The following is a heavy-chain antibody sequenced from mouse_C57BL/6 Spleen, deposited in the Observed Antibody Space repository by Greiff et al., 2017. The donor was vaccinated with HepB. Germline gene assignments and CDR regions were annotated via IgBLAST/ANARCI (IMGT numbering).Heavy chain of an antibody. J-gene: IGHJ3*01. CDR2: IHPNSGST. D-gene: IGHD1-1*01. CDR1: GYTFTSYW. CDR3: ARKDYYGSSPWFAY. V-gene: IGHV1-64*01. Sequence: VKLQQPGAELVKPGASVKLSCKASGYTFTSYWMHWVKQRPGQGLEWIGMIHPNSGSTNYNEKFKSKATLTVDKSSSTAYMQLSSLTSEDSAVYYCARKDYYGSSPWFAYWGQGTLFTVSA.